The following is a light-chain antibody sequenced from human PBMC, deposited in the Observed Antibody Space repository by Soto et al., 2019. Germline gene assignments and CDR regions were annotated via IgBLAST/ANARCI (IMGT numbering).Light chain of an antibody. Sequence: DIQMTQSPSSLSASVGDRVTITCRASQSISIYLNWYQQKPGKAPKLLIYDAYRLQSGVPSRFSGSRSGTDFTLTISSLQPEDFGTNYCQQSYITPLTFGGGTKVEIK. V-gene: IGKV1-39*01. CDR1: QSISIY. CDR2: DAY. CDR3: QQSYITPLT. J-gene: IGKJ4*01.